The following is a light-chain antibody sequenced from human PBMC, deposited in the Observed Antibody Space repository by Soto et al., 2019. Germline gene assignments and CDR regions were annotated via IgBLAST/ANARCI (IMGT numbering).Light chain of an antibody. CDR3: SSYGGSNNLV. CDR1: SSDVGGYNY. CDR2: EGN. V-gene: IGLV2-8*01. Sequence: QSVLTQPPSASGSPGQSFTISCTGTSSDVGGYNYVSWYQQHPGKAPKLMIYEGNKRPSGVPDRFSGSKSGNTASLTVSGLQAEDEADYYCSSYGGSNNLVFGGGTKLTVL. J-gene: IGLJ2*01.